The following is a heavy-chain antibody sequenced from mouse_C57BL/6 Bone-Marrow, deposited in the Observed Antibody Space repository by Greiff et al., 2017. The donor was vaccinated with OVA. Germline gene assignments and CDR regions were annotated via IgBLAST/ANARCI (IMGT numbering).Heavy chain of an antibody. CDR3: TTREGIYYGNYIYAMDY. Sequence: EVKLQESGAELVRPGASVKLSCTASGFNIKDDYMHWVKQRPEQGLEWIGWIDPENGDTEYASKFQGKATITADTSSNTAYLQLSSLTSEDTAVYYCTTREGIYYGNYIYAMDYWGQGTSVTVSS. J-gene: IGHJ4*01. CDR1: GFNIKDDY. D-gene: IGHD2-1*01. CDR2: IDPENGDT. V-gene: IGHV14-4*01.